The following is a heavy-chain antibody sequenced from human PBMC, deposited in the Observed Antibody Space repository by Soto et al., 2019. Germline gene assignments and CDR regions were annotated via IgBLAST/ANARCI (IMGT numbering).Heavy chain of an antibody. J-gene: IGHJ4*02. CDR3: ARTGTTVEY. V-gene: IGHV1-69*01. CDR2: IIPIFGTA. CDR1: GGTFSSYA. D-gene: IGHD1-1*01. Sequence: QVQLVQSGAEVKQPGSSVKVSCKASGGTFSSYAISWVRQAPGPGLEWMGGIIPIFGTANYAQKFQGRVTITADESTSTAYMERSSLRSEDTAVYYCARTGTTVEYWGQGTLVTVSS.